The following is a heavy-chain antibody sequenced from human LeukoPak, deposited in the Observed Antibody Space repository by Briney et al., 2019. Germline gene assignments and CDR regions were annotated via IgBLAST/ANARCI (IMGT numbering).Heavy chain of an antibody. CDR2: ISRRSTYI. D-gene: IGHD1-26*01. CDR1: GFTFSSYT. J-gene: IGHJ4*02. Sequence: GGSLRLSCAASGFTFSSYTMNWVRQAPGKGLEWVSSISRRSTYIYYADSVKGRFTISRDNAKNSLYLQMNSLRAEDTAVYYCARDRSTIVRSFDYWGQGTLVTVSS. V-gene: IGHV3-21*01. CDR3: ARDRSTIVRSFDY.